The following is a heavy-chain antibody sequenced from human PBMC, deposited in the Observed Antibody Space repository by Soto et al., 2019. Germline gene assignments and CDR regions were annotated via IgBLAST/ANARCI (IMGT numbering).Heavy chain of an antibody. CDR1: GYTFTSYG. CDR3: ARVHYHSSGYYSEIFDY. CDR2: ISAYNGNT. D-gene: IGHD3-22*01. J-gene: IGHJ4*02. V-gene: IGHV1-18*01. Sequence: GASVKVSCKASGYTFTSYGISWVRQTPGQGLEWMGWISAYNGNTNYAQMLQDRVTMTTDTSTSTAYMELRSLRSDDTAVYYCARVHYHSSGYYSEIFDYWGQGTLVTVSS.